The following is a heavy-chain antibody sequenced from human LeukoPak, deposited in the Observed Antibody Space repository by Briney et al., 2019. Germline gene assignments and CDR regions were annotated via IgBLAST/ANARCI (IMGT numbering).Heavy chain of an antibody. J-gene: IGHJ4*02. CDR3: ARHQKSSFDY. CDR1: GYTFTSYY. D-gene: IGHD6-13*01. CDR2: INPSGGST. Sequence: ASVKVSCKASGYTFTSYYMHWVRQAPGQGLEWMGIINPSGGSTTYAQKFQGRVTVSTDTSTSTVYMELSSLRSEDTAVYYCARHQKSSFDYGGQGPLVTLPS. V-gene: IGHV1-46*01.